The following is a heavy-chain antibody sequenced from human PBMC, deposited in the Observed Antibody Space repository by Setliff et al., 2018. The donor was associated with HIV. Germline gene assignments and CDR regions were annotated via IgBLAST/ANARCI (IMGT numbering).Heavy chain of an antibody. D-gene: IGHD5-12*01. J-gene: IGHJ4*02. CDR3: AKGQWLRGL. CDR2: ISGSGGST. CDR1: GFTFSSYA. Sequence: GGSLRLSCAASGFTFSSYAMNWVRQAPATGLEWVSSISGSGGSTYYADSVKGRFTISRDNSKNTLYLQMNSPRAEDTAVYYCAKGQWLRGLWGQGTLVTVS. V-gene: IGHV3-23*01.